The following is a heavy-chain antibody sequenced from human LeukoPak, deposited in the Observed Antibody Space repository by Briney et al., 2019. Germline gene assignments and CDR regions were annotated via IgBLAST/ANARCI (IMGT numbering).Heavy chain of an antibody. CDR2: INPNSGGT. CDR1: GYTFTGYY. CDR3: ARGDYVCGSLPFY. D-gene: IGHD3-16*01. V-gene: IGHV1-2*02. Sequence: GASVKVSCKASGYTFTGYYMHWVRQAPGQGLEWMGWINPNSGGTNYAQKFQGRVTMTRDTSISTAYMELSRLRSDDTAVYYCARGDYVCGSLPFYWGQGTLVTVSS. J-gene: IGHJ4*02.